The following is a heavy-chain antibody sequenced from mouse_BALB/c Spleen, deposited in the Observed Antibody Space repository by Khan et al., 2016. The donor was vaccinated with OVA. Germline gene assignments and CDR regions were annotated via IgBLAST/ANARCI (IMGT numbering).Heavy chain of an antibody. D-gene: IGHD1-1*01. CDR1: GFTFNNYG. CDR3: ATSYFYGYYFDY. J-gene: IGHJ2*01. Sequence: EVQGVESGGGLVQPGGSRKLSCAASGFTFNNYGMHWVRQAPEKGLEWVAYISGDSNTIYYVDSVKGRFTISRDNTKNTLFLQMTSLMSEDTAMYYCATSYFYGYYFDYWGPGTTLTVS. V-gene: IGHV5-17*02. CDR2: ISGDSNTI.